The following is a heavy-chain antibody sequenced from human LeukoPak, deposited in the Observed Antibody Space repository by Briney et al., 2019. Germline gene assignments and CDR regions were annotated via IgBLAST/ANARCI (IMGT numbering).Heavy chain of an antibody. J-gene: IGHJ4*02. Sequence: GGSLKLSCAASGFTFSASTMHWVRQASGKGLEWVGRIRSKGNSYATAYAESVKGRFTISRDDSKNTAYLQMNSLKTEDTAVYYCTRHEDCSGASCYSPHDYWGQGTLVTVSS. CDR1: GFTFSAST. CDR2: IRSKGNSYAT. V-gene: IGHV3-73*01. CDR3: TRHEDCSGASCYSPHDY. D-gene: IGHD2-15*01.